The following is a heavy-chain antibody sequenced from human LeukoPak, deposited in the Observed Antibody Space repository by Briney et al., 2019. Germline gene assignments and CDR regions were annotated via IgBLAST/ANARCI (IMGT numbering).Heavy chain of an antibody. CDR2: ISSNGGST. J-gene: IGHJ3*02. CDR1: GFTFSSYA. D-gene: IGHD1-26*01. V-gene: IGHV3-64*01. CDR3: ARVLRGSDGAFDI. Sequence: GGSLRLSCAASGFTFSSYAMHWVRQAPGKGLEYVSAISSNGGSTYYANFVKGRFTISRDNSKNTLYLQMGSLRAENMAVYYCARVLRGSDGAFDIWGQGTMVTVSS.